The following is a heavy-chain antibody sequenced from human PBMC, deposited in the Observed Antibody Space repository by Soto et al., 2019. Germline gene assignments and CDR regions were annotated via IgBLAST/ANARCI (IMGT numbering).Heavy chain of an antibody. J-gene: IGHJ4*02. V-gene: IGHV4-31*03. Sequence: QVQLQESGPGLVKPSQTLSLTCTVSGGSISSGGYYWSWIRQHPGKGLEWIGYIYYSGSTYYNPSLKSRVTISVDTSKNQFSLKLSSVTAADTAVYYCASKRRDGYNVPYYFDYWGQGTLVTVSS. CDR1: GGSISSGGYY. CDR3: ASKRRDGYNVPYYFDY. D-gene: IGHD5-12*01. CDR2: IYYSGST.